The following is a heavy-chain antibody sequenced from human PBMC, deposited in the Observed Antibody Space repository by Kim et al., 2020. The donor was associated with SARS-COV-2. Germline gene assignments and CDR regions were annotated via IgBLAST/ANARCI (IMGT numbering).Heavy chain of an antibody. CDR1: GGSISSSSYY. V-gene: IGHV4-39*02. J-gene: IGHJ3*02. Sequence: SETLSLTCTVSGGSISSSSYYWGWIRQPPGKGLEWIGSIYYSGSTYYNPSLKSRVTISVDTSKNQFSLKLSSVTAADTAVYYCARDSGSYTMAAFDIWGQGTMVTVSS. D-gene: IGHD1-26*01. CDR3: ARDSGSYTMAAFDI. CDR2: IYYSGST.